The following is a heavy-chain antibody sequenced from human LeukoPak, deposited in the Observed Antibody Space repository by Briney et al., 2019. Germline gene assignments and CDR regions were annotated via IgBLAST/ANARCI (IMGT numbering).Heavy chain of an antibody. V-gene: IGHV4-39*01. Sequence: SETLSLTCTVSGGPISSSSYYWGWIRQPPGKGLEWIGSIYYSGSTYYNPSLKSRVTISVDTSKNQFSLKLSSVTAADTAVYYCARNDVVVVAADNWYFDLWGRGTLVTVSS. CDR3: ARNDVVVVAADNWYFDL. CDR1: GGPISSSSYY. D-gene: IGHD2-15*01. J-gene: IGHJ2*01. CDR2: IYYSGST.